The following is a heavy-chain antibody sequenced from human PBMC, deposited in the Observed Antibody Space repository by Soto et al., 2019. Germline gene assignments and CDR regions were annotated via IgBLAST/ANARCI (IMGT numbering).Heavy chain of an antibody. CDR2: INPHGGST. D-gene: IGHD4-17*01. V-gene: IGHV1-46*01. Sequence: GASVKVSCKAPGDTFTSYYLNWVRQAPGQGLEWMGVINPHGGSTKYAQKFQGRITISADKSISTAYLQWSSLKASDTAIYYCARHGFYGDYSSNYFDPWGQGTLVTVSS. J-gene: IGHJ5*02. CDR3: ARHGFYGDYSSNYFDP. CDR1: GDTFTSYY.